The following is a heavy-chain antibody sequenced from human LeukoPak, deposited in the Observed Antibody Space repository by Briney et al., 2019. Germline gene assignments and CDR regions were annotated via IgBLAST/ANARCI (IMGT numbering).Heavy chain of an antibody. CDR1: GGSFSGYY. CDR2: INHSGST. J-gene: IGHJ4*02. CDR3: ARGAHTEAFDY. Sequence: SETLSLTCAVYGGSFSGYYWSWICQPPGKGLEWIGEINHSGSTNYNPSLKSRVTISVDTSKNQFSLKLSSVTAADTAVYYCARGAHTEAFDYWGQGTLVTVSS. V-gene: IGHV4-34*01. D-gene: IGHD5-18*01.